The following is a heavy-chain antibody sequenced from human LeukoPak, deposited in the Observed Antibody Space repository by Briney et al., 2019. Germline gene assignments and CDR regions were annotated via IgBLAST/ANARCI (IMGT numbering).Heavy chain of an antibody. J-gene: IGHJ4*02. V-gene: IGHV4-59*01. CDR3: ARYYFEYSSPWEMYYFDY. Sequence: PSETLSLTCTASGGSISSYYWSWIRQPPGKGLEWIGYIYYSGSTNYNPSLKSRVTISVDTSKNQFSLKLSSVTAADTAVYYCARYYFEYSSPWEMYYFDYWGQGTLVTVSS. CDR1: GGSISSYY. D-gene: IGHD6-6*01. CDR2: IYYSGST.